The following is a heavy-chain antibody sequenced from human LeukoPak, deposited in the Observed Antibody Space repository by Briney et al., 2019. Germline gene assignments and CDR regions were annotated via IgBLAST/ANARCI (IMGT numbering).Heavy chain of an antibody. D-gene: IGHD3-22*01. J-gene: IGHJ3*02. CDR2: IRYDGSNK. CDR1: GFTFSSYG. V-gene: IGHV3-30*02. Sequence: QPGGSLRLSCAASGFTFSSYGMHWVRQAPGKGLEWVAFIRYDGSNKYYADSVKGRFTISRDNSKNTLYLQMNSLRAEDTAVYYCAKEQRITMIVVSGDAFDIWGQGTMVIVSS. CDR3: AKEQRITMIVVSGDAFDI.